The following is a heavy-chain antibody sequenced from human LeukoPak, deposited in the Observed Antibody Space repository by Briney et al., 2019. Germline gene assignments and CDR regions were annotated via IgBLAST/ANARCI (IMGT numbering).Heavy chain of an antibody. J-gene: IGHJ4*02. V-gene: IGHV4-39*01. CDR3: HFKYCSSSTCFYYFDY. D-gene: IGHD2-2*01. CDR2: IYYSGST. CDR1: GGSISSSSYY. Sequence: SETLSLTCTVSGGSISSSSYYWGWIRQPPGKGLEWIGSIYYSGSTYYNPSLKSRVTISVDTSKNQFSLKLSSVTAADTAVYYCHFKYCSSSTCFYYFDYWGQGTLVTVSP.